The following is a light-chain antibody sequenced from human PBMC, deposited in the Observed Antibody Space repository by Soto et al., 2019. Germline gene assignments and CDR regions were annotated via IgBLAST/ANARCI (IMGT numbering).Light chain of an antibody. V-gene: IGKV1-5*03. CDR3: QQYNSYWT. CDR1: QSISSW. J-gene: IGKJ1*01. Sequence: DIQMTQSPSTLSASVGDRVTITCRASQSISSWLAWYQQKPGKAPKLLSYKAPSLESGVPSRLSGSGSGTVFTITLSSLQPDDFATYYCQQYNSYWTFGKGTKVEIK. CDR2: KAP.